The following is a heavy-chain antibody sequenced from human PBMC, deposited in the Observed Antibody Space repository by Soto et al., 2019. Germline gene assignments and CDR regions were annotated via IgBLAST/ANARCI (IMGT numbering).Heavy chain of an antibody. Sequence: GGSLRLSCAASGFSFRDHSMNWVRQAPGKGLEWISYIRGTTTISYADSVKGRFTISRDNAENSLYLQMNSLRDEDTAVYYCARDLSWAFDHWSQGALVTVS. CDR2: IRGTTTI. V-gene: IGHV3-48*02. D-gene: IGHD6-13*01. CDR1: GFSFRDHS. CDR3: ARDLSWAFDH. J-gene: IGHJ4*02.